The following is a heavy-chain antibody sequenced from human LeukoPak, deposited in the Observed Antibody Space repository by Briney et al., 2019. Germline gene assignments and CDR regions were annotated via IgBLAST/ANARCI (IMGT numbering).Heavy chain of an antibody. CDR1: GGSIRSYY. V-gene: IGHV4-59*01. D-gene: IGHD1-26*01. CDR2: IYYSGST. CDR3: ARDRRSGEDSNF. J-gene: IGHJ4*02. Sequence: SETLSLTCTVSGGSIRSYYWSWIRQPPGKGLEWIGYIYYSGSTNYNPSLKSRVTISVDTSKNQFYLKLSSVTAADTAVYYCARDRRSGEDSNFWGQGTLVTVS.